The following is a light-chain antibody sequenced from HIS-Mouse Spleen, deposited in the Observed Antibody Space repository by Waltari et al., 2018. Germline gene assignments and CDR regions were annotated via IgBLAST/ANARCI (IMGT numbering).Light chain of an antibody. CDR1: ALPKKY. CDR2: EDS. V-gene: IGLV3-10*01. J-gene: IGLJ2*01. CDR3: YSTDSSGNHRV. Sequence: SYELTQPPSVSVSPGQTARIPCSGDALPKKYAYWYQQKSGQAPVLVINEDSKRTSGIPWRFSGSSSGPMATLTISGAQVEDEADYYCYSTDSSGNHRVFGGGTKLTVL.